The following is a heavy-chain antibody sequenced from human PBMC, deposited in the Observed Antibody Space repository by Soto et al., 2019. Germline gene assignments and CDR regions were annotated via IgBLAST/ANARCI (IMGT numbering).Heavy chain of an antibody. CDR2: IYYSGRT. CDR1: GGSISSYY. V-gene: IGHV4-59*01. D-gene: IGHD4-4*01. CDR3: ARAATSVTSLNWFDP. Sequence: SETLSLTCTVSGGSISSYYWSWIRQPPGKGLEWIGYIYYSGRTKYNPSLKSRVTISVDTSKNQFALKLSSVNVADAAVYYCARAATSVTSLNWFDPWGQGTLVTVSS. J-gene: IGHJ5*02.